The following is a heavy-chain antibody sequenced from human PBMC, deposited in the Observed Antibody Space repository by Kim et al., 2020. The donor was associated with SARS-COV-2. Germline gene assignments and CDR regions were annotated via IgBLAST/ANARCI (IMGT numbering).Heavy chain of an antibody. V-gene: IGHV5-10-1*01. D-gene: IGHD2-2*01. Sequence: GESLKISCKGSGYSFSSYWITWVRQMPGKGLEWMGRIDPSDSYTNYSPSFQGHVTISADKSISTAYLQWSSLKASDTAMYYCARVGRTYCSSTSCPFDYWGQGTLVTVSS. CDR3: ARVGRTYCSSTSCPFDY. J-gene: IGHJ4*02. CDR2: IDPSDSYT. CDR1: GYSFSSYW.